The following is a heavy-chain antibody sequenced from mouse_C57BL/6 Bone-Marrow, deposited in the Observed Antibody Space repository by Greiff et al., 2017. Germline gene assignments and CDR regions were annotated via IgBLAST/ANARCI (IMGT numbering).Heavy chain of an antibody. D-gene: IGHD2-4*01. V-gene: IGHV1-81*01. Sequence: VQLQQSGAELARPGASVKLSCQASGYTFTSYGISWVRQRTGQGLEWIGEIYPRSGNTYYNDKFKGKSTLTADKSSSTAYMELRSLTSEDSAVYFCARYDYALDYWGQGTTLTVSS. CDR3: ARYDYALDY. J-gene: IGHJ2*01. CDR1: GYTFTSYG. CDR2: IYPRSGNT.